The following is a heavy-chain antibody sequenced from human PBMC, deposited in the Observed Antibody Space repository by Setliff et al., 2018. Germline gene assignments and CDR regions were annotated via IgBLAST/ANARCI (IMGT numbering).Heavy chain of an antibody. Sequence: SGTLSLTCTVSGGSISNYYWSWIRQPAGKGLEWIGRIYTSGRTNYNPSLKSRVTMSVDTSKNQFPLKLSSVTAADTAVYYCARKGISALSGAFDMWGQGTMVTVSS. D-gene: IGHD1-26*01. J-gene: IGHJ3*02. CDR3: ARKGISALSGAFDM. CDR2: IYTSGRT. CDR1: GGSISNYY. V-gene: IGHV4-4*07.